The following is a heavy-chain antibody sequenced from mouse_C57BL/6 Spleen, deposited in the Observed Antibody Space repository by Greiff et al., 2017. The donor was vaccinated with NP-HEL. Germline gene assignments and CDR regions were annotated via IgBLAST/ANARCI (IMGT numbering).Heavy chain of an antibody. CDR2: ISSGSSTI. Sequence: EVKLVESGGGLVKPGGSLKLSCAASGFTFSDYGMHWVRQAPEKGLEWVAYISSGSSTIYYADTVKGRFTISRDNAKNTLFLQMTSLRSEDTAMYYCARFDYYAMDYWGQGTSVTVSS. J-gene: IGHJ4*01. CDR1: GFTFSDYG. V-gene: IGHV5-17*01. CDR3: ARFDYYAMDY.